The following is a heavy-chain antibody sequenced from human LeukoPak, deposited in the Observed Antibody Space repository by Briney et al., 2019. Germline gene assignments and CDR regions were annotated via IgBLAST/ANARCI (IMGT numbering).Heavy chain of an antibody. D-gene: IGHD3-16*02. Sequence: PGGSLRLSCAASGFTVSSNYMSWVRQAPGKGLEWVSVIYSGGSTYYADSVKGRFTISRDNSKNTLYLQMNSLRAEDTAVYYCAKIIGGYINYDYVWGSYRSPDSDYWGQGTLVTVSS. J-gene: IGHJ4*02. CDR3: AKIIGGYINYDYVWGSYRSPDSDY. V-gene: IGHV3-66*01. CDR1: GFTVSSNY. CDR2: IYSGGST.